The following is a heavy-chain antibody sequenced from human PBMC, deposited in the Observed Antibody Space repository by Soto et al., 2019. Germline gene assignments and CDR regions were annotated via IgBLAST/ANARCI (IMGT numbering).Heavy chain of an antibody. Sequence: QVQLQESGPGLVKPSETLSLTCAVSGGSITNSHWWNWVRQSPGKGLEWIGDIYHSGSTHYNPSFKSRVTMSVDKSKNQFSLKLTSVTAADTAGYYCASRNFCGGDCYSFDYWGQGTLVTVSS. CDR1: GGSITNSHW. V-gene: IGHV4-4*02. J-gene: IGHJ4*02. CDR2: IYHSGST. CDR3: ASRNFCGGDCYSFDY. D-gene: IGHD2-21*02.